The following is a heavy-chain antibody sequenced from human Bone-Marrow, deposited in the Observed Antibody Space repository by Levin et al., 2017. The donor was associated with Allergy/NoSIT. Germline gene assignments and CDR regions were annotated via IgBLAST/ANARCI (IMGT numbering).Heavy chain of an antibody. CDR1: GFTFSSYA. CDR2: ISGSGGST. Sequence: GGSLRLSCAASGFTFSSYAMSWVRQAPGKGLEWVSAISGSGGSTYYADSVKGRFTISRDNSKNTLYLQMNSLRAEDTAVYYCAKDLWEYDILTGYSPQYYFDYWGQGTLVTVSS. CDR3: AKDLWEYDILTGYSPQYYFDY. J-gene: IGHJ4*02. D-gene: IGHD3-9*01. V-gene: IGHV3-23*01.